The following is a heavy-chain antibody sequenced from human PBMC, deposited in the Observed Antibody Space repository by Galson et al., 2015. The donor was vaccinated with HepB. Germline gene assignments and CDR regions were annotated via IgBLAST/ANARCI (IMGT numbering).Heavy chain of an antibody. D-gene: IGHD3-22*01. CDR1: GFTFSSYS. Sequence: SLRLSCAASGFTFSSYSMNWVRQAPGKGLEWVSSISSSSSYIYYADSVKGRFTISRDNAKNSLYLQMDSLRAEDTAAYYCARTYDSSGYYYADYWGQGTLVTVSS. J-gene: IGHJ4*02. CDR3: ARTYDSSGYYYADY. CDR2: ISSSSSYI. V-gene: IGHV3-21*01.